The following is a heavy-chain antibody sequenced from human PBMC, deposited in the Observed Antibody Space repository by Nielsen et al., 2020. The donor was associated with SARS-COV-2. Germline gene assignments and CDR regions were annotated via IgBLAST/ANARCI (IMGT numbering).Heavy chain of an antibody. CDR2: ISSGGGTT. V-gene: IGHV3-23*01. CDR3: ARDLAVAGTIYFDY. CDR1: GFTFRNYA. J-gene: IGHJ4*02. Sequence: GGSLRLSCSVSGFTFRNYAMSWVRQAPGKGLEWVSSISSGGGTTYYADSVKGRFSISRGNSNNRLFLQMNSLRAEDTAVYYCARDLAVAGTIYFDYWGQGTLVTVSS. D-gene: IGHD6-19*01.